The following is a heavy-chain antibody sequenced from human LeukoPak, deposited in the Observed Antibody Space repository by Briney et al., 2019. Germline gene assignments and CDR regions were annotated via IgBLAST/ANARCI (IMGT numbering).Heavy chain of an antibody. V-gene: IGHV1-69*04. J-gene: IGHJ4*02. CDR2: IIPILGIA. CDR3: ARDPCGGYGSHFCHFDY. D-gene: IGHD5-12*01. CDR1: GGTFSSYA. Sequence: SVKVSCKASGGTFSSYAISWVRQAPGQGLEWMGRIIPILGIANYAQKSQGRVTITADKSTSTAYMELSSLRSEDTAVYYCARDPCGGYGSHFCHFDYWGQGTLVTVSS.